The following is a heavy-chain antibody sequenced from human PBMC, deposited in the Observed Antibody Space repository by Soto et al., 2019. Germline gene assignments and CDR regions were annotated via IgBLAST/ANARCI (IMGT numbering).Heavy chain of an antibody. CDR3: FYYGMDV. J-gene: IGHJ6*02. Sequence: NPSETLSLTCTVSGDSVSSRNYHWTWIRQPPGKGLEWIGYISYRGDTNYNPSLKSRVTISMNSLRAEDTAVYYCARPYCSSTSCYFYYGMDVWGQGTTVTVSS. CDR1: GDSVSSRNYH. V-gene: IGHV4-61*01. D-gene: IGHD2-2*01. CDR2: ISYRGDT.